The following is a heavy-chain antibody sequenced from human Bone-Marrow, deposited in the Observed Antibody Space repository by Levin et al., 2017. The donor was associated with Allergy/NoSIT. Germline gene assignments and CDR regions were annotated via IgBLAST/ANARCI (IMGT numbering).Heavy chain of an antibody. CDR2: ISWNSGSI. CDR3: AKDITAYSTGIAVDY. Sequence: GGSLRLSCAASGFTFDDYAMHWVRQAPGKGLEWVSGISWNSGSIGYADSVKGRFTISRDNAKNSLYLQMNSLRAEDTALYYCAKDITAYSTGIAVDYWGQGTLVTVSS. D-gene: IGHD6-25*01. CDR1: GFTFDDYA. J-gene: IGHJ4*02. V-gene: IGHV3-9*01.